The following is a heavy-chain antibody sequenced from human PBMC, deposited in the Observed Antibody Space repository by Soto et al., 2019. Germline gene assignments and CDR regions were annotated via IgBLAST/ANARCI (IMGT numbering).Heavy chain of an antibody. CDR3: VKSRGGNNFDFFD. Sequence: HPRGSLRLSCSASGFTFSSYAMHWVRQAPGKGLEYVSGVRGNGDPPFYADSVKGRFTISRDNSKNTLYLQMSGLSADDTAVYYCVKSRGGNNFDFFDWGQGALVTVSS. D-gene: IGHD5-12*01. J-gene: IGHJ4*02. V-gene: IGHV3-64D*06. CDR1: GFTFSSYA. CDR2: VRGNGDPP.